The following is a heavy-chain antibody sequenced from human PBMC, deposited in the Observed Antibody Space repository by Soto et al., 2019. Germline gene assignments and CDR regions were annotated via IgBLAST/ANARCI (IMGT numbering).Heavy chain of an antibody. D-gene: IGHD6-19*01. CDR2: ISWNSRSV. CDR1: GFTFEDYA. V-gene: IGHV3-9*01. J-gene: IGHJ4*02. Sequence: EVQLVESGGGLVQPGRSLRLSCAASGFTFEDYAMHWVRQVPGTGLEWVSSISWNSRSVGYAESVKGRFTVSRDNGKNSLYLQPDSLRAEDTAYYYCLKDKGSRGFVVFEDWGQGILVTVSS. CDR3: LKDKGSRGFVVFED.